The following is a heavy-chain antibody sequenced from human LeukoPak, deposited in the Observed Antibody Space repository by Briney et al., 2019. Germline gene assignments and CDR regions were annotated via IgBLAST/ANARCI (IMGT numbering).Heavy chain of an antibody. CDR3: AKQGYYSRDPLSDN. J-gene: IGHJ4*02. D-gene: IGHD3-3*01. Sequence: GGSLRLSCAASGFTFSSYAMSWVRQAPGKGLEWVSGISASTSGTYYAASVKGRCTISRDNSKNTLYLQMNSLRAEDTAIYYCAKQGYYSRDPLSDNWGQGTLVTASS. V-gene: IGHV3-23*01. CDR1: GFTFSSYA. CDR2: ISASTSGT.